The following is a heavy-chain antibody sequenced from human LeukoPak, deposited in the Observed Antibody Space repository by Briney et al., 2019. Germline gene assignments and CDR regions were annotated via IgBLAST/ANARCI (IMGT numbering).Heavy chain of an antibody. V-gene: IGHV3-23*01. CDR3: AKDRRPGIAAAGTGGFDY. Sequence: GGSLRLSCAASGFTFSSYAMSWVRQAPGKGLEWVSAISGSGGSTYYADSVKGRFTISRDNSKNTLYLQKNNLRAEDTAVYYCAKDRRPGIAAAGTGGFDYWGQGTLVTVSS. CDR1: GFTFSSYA. CDR2: ISGSGGST. J-gene: IGHJ4*02. D-gene: IGHD6-13*01.